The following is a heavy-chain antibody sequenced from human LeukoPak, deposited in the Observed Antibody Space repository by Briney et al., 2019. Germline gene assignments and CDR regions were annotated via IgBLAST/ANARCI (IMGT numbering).Heavy chain of an antibody. CDR1: GGSISSYY. Sequence: SETLSLTCAVSGGSISSYYWSWIRQPPGKGLEWIGYIYYSGSTNYNPSLKSRVTISVDTSKNQFSLKLSSVTAADTAVYYCARGQRRFDPWGQGTLVTVSS. D-gene: IGHD6-25*01. CDR3: ARGQRRFDP. V-gene: IGHV4-59*01. J-gene: IGHJ5*02. CDR2: IYYSGST.